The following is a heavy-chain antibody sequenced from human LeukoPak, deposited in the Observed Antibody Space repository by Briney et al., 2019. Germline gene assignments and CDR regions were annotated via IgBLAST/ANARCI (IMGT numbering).Heavy chain of an antibody. D-gene: IGHD1-26*01. V-gene: IGHV4-59*08. Sequence: SETLSLTCTVSGGSISSYYWSWLRQPPGKGLEWIGYIYYSGSTNYNPSFKSRVTISVDTSKNQFSLKLSSVTAADTAVYYCARRTASGSYYLDYWGQGTLVTVSS. CDR1: GGSISSYY. CDR2: IYYSGST. CDR3: ARRTASGSYYLDY. J-gene: IGHJ4*02.